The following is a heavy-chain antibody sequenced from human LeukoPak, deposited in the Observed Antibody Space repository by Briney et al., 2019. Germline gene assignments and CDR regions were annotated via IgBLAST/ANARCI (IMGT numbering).Heavy chain of an antibody. Sequence: PGGSLRLSCATSGFTFSRDEMNWVRQAPGKGLEWVSYISSSGSTIYYADSVKGRFTISRDNAKNSLYLQMNSPRAEDTAVYYCAELGITMIGGVWGKGTTVTISS. CDR1: GFTFSRDE. J-gene: IGHJ6*04. D-gene: IGHD3-10*02. CDR2: ISSSGSTI. V-gene: IGHV3-48*03. CDR3: AELGITMIGGV.